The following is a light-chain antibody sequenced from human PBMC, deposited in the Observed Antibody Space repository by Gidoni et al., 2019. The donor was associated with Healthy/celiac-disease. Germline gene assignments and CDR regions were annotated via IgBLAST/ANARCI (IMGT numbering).Light chain of an antibody. V-gene: IGKV1-39*01. Sequence: DIQMTQSPSSLSASVGDRVTITCRASQSISSYLNWYQQKPGKDPTLLIYDASSLQSGVPSRFSGSGSGTDLTLTISSLQPEDFATYYCQQSYSSPRTFGQGTKVEIK. J-gene: IGKJ2*01. CDR3: QQSYSSPRT. CDR2: DAS. CDR1: QSISSY.